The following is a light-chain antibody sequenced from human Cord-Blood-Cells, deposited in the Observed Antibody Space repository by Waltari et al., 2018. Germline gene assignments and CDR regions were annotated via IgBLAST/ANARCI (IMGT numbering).Light chain of an antibody. CDR3: CSYAGSSTWV. CDR1: SSAVGSYNL. J-gene: IGLJ3*02. CDR2: EGS. Sequence: QSALTQPASVSGSPGQSITISCTGTSSAVGSYNLVSWYQQSPGKAPKLMIYEGSKRPSGFSNRFSGSKSGNTASLTISGLQAEDEADYYCCSYAGSSTWVFGGGTKLTVL. V-gene: IGLV2-23*01.